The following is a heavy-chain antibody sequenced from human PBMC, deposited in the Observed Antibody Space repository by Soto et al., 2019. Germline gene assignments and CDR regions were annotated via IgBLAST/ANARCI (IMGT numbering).Heavy chain of an antibody. J-gene: IGHJ5*02. V-gene: IGHV1-69*13. CDR2: IIPIFGTA. Sequence: ASVKVSCKASGGTFSSYAISWVRQAPGQGLEWMGGIIPIFGTANYAQKFQGRVTITADESTSTAYMELSSLRSEDTAVYYCEREVGAPRENWFDPWGQGTLVTVSS. CDR3: EREVGAPRENWFDP. D-gene: IGHD1-26*01. CDR1: GGTFSSYA.